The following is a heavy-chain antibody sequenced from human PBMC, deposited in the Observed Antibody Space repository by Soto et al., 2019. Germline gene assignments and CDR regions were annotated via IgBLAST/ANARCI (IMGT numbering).Heavy chain of an antibody. V-gene: IGHV3-9*01. Sequence: GGSLRLSCAAAGFTFQNYGMVWARQVPGKGLEWVSGISANSDTIGYADSVKGRFTISRDNAENSLYLQMNSLRTEDTAFYYCAKDRGSLLGVIIEWGQGTLVTVSS. CDR3: AKDRGSLLGVIIE. CDR1: GFTFQNYG. D-gene: IGHD3-10*01. J-gene: IGHJ4*02. CDR2: ISANSDTI.